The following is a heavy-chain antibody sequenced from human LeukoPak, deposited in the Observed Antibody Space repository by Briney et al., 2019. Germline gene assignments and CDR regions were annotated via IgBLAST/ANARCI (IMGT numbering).Heavy chain of an antibody. D-gene: IGHD2-15*01. CDR2: IGQDGSQQ. V-gene: IGHV3-7*01. CDR3: ARDGSGGSSGGSTQYNWFDP. Sequence: PGGSLRLSCAASGFTFSRFWMNWVRLAPGKGLEWVANIGQDGSQQHYVDSVKGRFTISRDNAKNSLYLQMNSLRVEDTAVYYCARDGSGGSSGGSTQYNWFDPWGQGTLVTASS. CDR1: GFTFSRFW. J-gene: IGHJ5*02.